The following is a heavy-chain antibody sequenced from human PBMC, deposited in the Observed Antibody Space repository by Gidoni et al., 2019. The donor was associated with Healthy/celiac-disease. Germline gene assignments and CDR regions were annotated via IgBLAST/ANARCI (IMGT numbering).Heavy chain of an antibody. CDR3: AKGVTMIVVVRYVRPAWYFDL. Sequence: EVQLLESGGGLLQPGGSLRLSCAASGFTFSSYAMRWVRQAPGTGLEWVSAISVSGGCTYYADSVTGRFTISRDNSKTTLYLQMNSLRAEDTSVYYCAKGVTMIVVVRYVRPAWYFDLWGRGTLVTVSS. CDR1: GFTFSSYA. J-gene: IGHJ2*01. CDR2: ISVSGGCT. D-gene: IGHD3-22*01. V-gene: IGHV3-23*01.